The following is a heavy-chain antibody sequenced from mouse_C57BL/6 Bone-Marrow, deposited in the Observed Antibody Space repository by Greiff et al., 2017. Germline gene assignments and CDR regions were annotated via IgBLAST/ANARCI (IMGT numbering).Heavy chain of an antibody. J-gene: IGHJ3*01. CDR1: GYTFTSYW. D-gene: IGHD2-4*01. CDR3: ARAGAYYDPFAY. Sequence: QVQLKQPGTELVKPGASVKLSCKASGYTFTSYWMHWVKQRPGQGLEWIGNINPSNGGTNYNEKFKSKATLTVDKSSSTAYMQLSSLTSEDSAVYYCARAGAYYDPFAYWGQGTLVTVSA. CDR2: INPSNGGT. V-gene: IGHV1-53*01.